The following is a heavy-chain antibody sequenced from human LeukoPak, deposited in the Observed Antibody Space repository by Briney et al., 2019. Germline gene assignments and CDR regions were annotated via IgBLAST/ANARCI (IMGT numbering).Heavy chain of an antibody. CDR1: GGSISSSSYY. CDR3: ARIKQQLVPDWFDP. CDR2: IYYSGST. Sequence: SETLSLTCTVSGGSISSSSYYWGWIRQPPGKGLEWIGSIYYSGSTYYNPSLKSRVTISVDTSKNQFSLKLNSVTAADTAVYYCARIKQQLVPDWFDPWGQGTLVTVSS. V-gene: IGHV4-39*07. D-gene: IGHD6-6*01. J-gene: IGHJ5*02.